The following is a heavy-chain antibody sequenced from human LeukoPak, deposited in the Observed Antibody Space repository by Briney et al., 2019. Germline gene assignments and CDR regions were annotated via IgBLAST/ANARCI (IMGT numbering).Heavy chain of an antibody. V-gene: IGHV5-51*01. CDR2: IYPGDSDT. J-gene: IGHJ4*02. CDR3: ARVTPIKIFDY. D-gene: IGHD2-21*02. Sequence: GESLKISCKASGYTFTDFWIGWVRQRPGKGLEWMGIIYPGDSDTRYSPSFEGQVTISADKSIATAYLQWSSLKASDTATYFCARVTPIKIFDYWGQGSLVTVSS. CDR1: GYTFTDFW.